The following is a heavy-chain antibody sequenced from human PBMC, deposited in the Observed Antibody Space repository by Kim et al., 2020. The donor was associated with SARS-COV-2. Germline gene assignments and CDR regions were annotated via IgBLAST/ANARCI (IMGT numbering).Heavy chain of an antibody. CDR3: ARALAVTGTGGYY. V-gene: IGHV3-74*01. J-gene: IGHJ4*02. Sequence: YADSVKGRFRISRDNAKNTLYLQMNSLRAEDTAVYYCARALAVTGTGGYYWGQGILVTVSS. D-gene: IGHD6-19*01.